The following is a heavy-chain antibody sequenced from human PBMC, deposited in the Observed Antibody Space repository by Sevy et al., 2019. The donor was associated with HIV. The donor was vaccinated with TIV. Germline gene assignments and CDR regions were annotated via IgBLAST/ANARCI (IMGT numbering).Heavy chain of an antibody. J-gene: IGHJ3*02. V-gene: IGHV3-23*01. CDR3: AKEYYYDSSGSVGAFDI. D-gene: IGHD3-22*01. CDR1: GFTFSSYA. Sequence: GGSLRLSCAASGFTFSSYAMSWVRQAPGKGLEWVSAISGSGGSTYYADSVKGRFTISRDNSKNTLYLQMNSLRAEDTAVYFCAKEYYYDSSGSVGAFDIWGQGTMVTVSS. CDR2: ISGSGGST.